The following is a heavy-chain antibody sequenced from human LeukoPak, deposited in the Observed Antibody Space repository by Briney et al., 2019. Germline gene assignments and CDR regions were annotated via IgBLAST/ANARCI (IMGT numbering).Heavy chain of an antibody. J-gene: IGHJ5*02. D-gene: IGHD2-8*01. CDR1: GFTFRFFW. Sequence: PGGSLRLSCAASGFTFRFFWMTWVRQAPGKGLEWVANIKQDGSEKFYVDSVRGRFTISRDNARNSLYLQMNSLRVEDTAIYFCARRTIVQMGGLDPWGQGTLVSVSS. CDR3: ARRTIVQMGGLDP. V-gene: IGHV3-7*01. CDR2: IKQDGSEK.